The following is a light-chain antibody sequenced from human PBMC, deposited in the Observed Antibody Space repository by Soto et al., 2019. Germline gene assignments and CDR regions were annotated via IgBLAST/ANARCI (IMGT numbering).Light chain of an antibody. CDR1: QSISSW. Sequence: DIQMTQSPSTLSASVGDRVTITCRARQSISSWLAWYQQKPGKAPKLLIYKASSLESGVPSRFSSSGSGTEFPLTISSLQPDDFATHYCQQYNSYAYNFGQGTKLEIK. J-gene: IGKJ2*01. V-gene: IGKV1-5*03. CDR3: QQYNSYAYN. CDR2: KAS.